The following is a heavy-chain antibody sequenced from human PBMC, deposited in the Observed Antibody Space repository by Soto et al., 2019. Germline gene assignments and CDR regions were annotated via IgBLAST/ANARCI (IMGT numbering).Heavy chain of an antibody. CDR2: IHHSGST. CDR3: ARARQYCSSSSCYLAP. Sequence: SETLSLTCAVSGGSIISNNWWNWVRQPPGKGLEWIGEIHHSGSTNYNPSLKSRVTISVDKSKNQFSLKLNSVTAADTAVYYCARARQYCSSSSCYLAPWGQGTLVTVSS. CDR1: GGSIISNNW. J-gene: IGHJ5*02. V-gene: IGHV4-4*02. D-gene: IGHD2-2*01.